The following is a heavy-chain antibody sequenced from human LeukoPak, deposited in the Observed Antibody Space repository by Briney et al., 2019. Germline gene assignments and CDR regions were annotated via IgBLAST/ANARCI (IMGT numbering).Heavy chain of an antibody. V-gene: IGHV1-8*02. J-gene: IGHJ4*02. CDR3: ARGHNYGSGESVARAY. D-gene: IGHD3-10*01. Sequence: ASVKVSCKASGYTFNNFDIDWIRQAPGQGLEWMGSMTPKSGDTDLAQKFQGGVTMTRDTSLNTAYLAVSSLTSDDTAVYYCARGHNYGSGESVARAYWGQGTLVIVSS. CDR2: MTPKSGDT. CDR1: GYTFNNFD.